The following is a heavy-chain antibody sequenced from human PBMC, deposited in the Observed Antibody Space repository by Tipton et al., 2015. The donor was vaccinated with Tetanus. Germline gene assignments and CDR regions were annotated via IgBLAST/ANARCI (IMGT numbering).Heavy chain of an antibody. CDR1: GIDFNRYG. Sequence: SLRLSCAASGIDFNRYGMHWVRQAPGKGLEWLAVTWYDGRNIYVADSVKGRFTISRDNAKNLLYLQMNSLRAEDTAVYYCASGSALDYWGQGTLVTVSS. CDR3: ASGSALDY. J-gene: IGHJ4*02. V-gene: IGHV3-33*03. D-gene: IGHD6-25*01. CDR2: TWYDGRNI.